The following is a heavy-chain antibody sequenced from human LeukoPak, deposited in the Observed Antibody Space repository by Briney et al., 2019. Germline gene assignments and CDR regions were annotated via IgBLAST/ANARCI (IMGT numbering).Heavy chain of an antibody. CDR1: GFTFSSYA. V-gene: IGHV3-23*01. CDR2: LSASGSRT. Sequence: GGSLRLSCAASGFTFSSYAMNWVRQAPGMGLEWVSALSASGSRTYYADSVKGRFTISRDNSRNTLYLQMNSLRAEDTAVYYCAKVRGGDLPLYDAFDIWGQGTMVTVSS. CDR3: AKVRGGDLPLYDAFDI. J-gene: IGHJ3*02. D-gene: IGHD2-21*02.